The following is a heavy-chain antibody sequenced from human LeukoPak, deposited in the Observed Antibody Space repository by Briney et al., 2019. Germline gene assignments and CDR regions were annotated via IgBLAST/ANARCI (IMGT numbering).Heavy chain of an antibody. J-gene: IGHJ6*03. V-gene: IGHV4-61*02. CDR1: GGSISSGRYY. D-gene: IGHD1-26*01. CDR3: ARVGATNDLGIYYYMDV. Sequence: SETLSLTCTVSGGSISSGRYYWSWIRQPAGKGLEWIGRIYISGSTNYNPSLKGRVTISVDTSKNQFSLKLDSVTAADTAVYYSARVGATNDLGIYYYMDVWGKGTTVTVSS. CDR2: IYISGST.